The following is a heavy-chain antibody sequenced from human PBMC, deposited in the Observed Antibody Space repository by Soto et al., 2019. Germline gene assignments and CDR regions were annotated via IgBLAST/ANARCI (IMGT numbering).Heavy chain of an antibody. V-gene: IGHV3-33*01. CDR1: GFTFSNFG. J-gene: IGHJ4*02. CDR3: ARDPGQDEAMDY. Sequence: QVQVVESGGGVVQPGRSLRLSCAASGFTFSNFGRHWVRQAPGKGLEWVAVIWHDGKNTYYADSAEGRFTISRDNSKNTLYLQLNSLRAEDTAVYYCARDPGQDEAMDYWGQGTLVAVAS. CDR2: IWHDGKNT.